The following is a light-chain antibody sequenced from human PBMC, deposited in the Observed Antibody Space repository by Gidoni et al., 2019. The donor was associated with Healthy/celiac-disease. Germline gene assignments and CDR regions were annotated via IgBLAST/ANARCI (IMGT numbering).Light chain of an antibody. CDR3: QQYNNWPRT. CDR1: QSVSSN. Sequence: DIVMTQSPATLSVSPGERATLSCRASQSVSSNLAWYQHKPGQAPRLLIYGASTRATAIPARFSGSGSGTEFTLTISSLQSEDFAVYYCQQYNNWPRTFGQGTKVEIK. V-gene: IGKV3-15*01. J-gene: IGKJ1*01. CDR2: GAS.